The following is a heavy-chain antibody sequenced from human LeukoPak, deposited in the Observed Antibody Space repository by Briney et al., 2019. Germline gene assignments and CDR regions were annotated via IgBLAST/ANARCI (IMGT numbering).Heavy chain of an antibody. CDR2: ISGSGDNT. J-gene: IGHJ4*02. V-gene: IGHV3-23*01. CDR3: AKRGSYYENDY. D-gene: IGHD3-10*01. Sequence: PGGSLRLSCTASGFTFSSYAMTWVRQAPGKGLEWVSTISGSGDNTYYADSVKGRFTISRDNSKNTLYLQMNSLRAEDTAIYYCAKRGSYYENDYWGQGTLVTVSS. CDR1: GFTFSSYA.